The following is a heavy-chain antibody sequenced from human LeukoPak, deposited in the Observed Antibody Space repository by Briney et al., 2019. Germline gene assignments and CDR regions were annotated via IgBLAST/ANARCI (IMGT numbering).Heavy chain of an antibody. V-gene: IGHV1-2*02. CDR2: INPNSGGT. J-gene: IGHJ4*02. Sequence: GASVKLSCKASGYTFTGYYMHWVRQAPGQGLEWMGWINPNSGGTNYAQKFQGRVTMTRDTSISTAYMELSRLRSDDTAVYYCARDQEYSSSLADYWGQGTLVTVSS. CDR1: GYTFTGYY. CDR3: ARDQEYSSSLADY. D-gene: IGHD6-6*01.